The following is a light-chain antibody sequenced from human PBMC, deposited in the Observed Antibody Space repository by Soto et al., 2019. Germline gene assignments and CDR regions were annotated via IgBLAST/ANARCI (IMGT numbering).Light chain of an antibody. CDR1: SSDVGSYNL. CDR2: EAT. CDR3: CSYARSATFYV. V-gene: IGLV2-23*01. J-gene: IGLJ1*01. Sequence: HSVLTQPASVSGSPLRSITISCTGTSSDVGSYNLVSWYQQLPGKAPKLMIYEATKRPSGVSGRFSGSKSGNTASLTISGLQAEDEADYYCCSYARSATFYVFGTGTKVTVL.